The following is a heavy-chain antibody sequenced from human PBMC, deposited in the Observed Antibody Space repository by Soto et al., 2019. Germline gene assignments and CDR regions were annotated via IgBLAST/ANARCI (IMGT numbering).Heavy chain of an antibody. CDR1: GFTFSSYS. Sequence: PGGSLRLSCAASGFTFSSYSMNWVRQAPGKGLEWVSYISSSSSTIYYADSVKGRFTISRDNAKNSLYLQMNSLRAEDTAVYYCASCEDYGDYVPDGQALGDAFDIWGQGTMVTVSS. CDR2: ISSSSSTI. D-gene: IGHD4-17*01. CDR3: ASCEDYGDYVPDGQALGDAFDI. V-gene: IGHV3-48*01. J-gene: IGHJ3*02.